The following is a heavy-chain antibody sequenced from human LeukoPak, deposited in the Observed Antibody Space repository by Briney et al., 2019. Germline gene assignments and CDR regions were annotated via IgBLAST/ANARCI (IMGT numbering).Heavy chain of an antibody. CDR1: GGTFRSSA. CDR3: ARMRGYAYSDY. Sequence: SVKVSCKVSGGTFRSSATNWVRQAPGQGLEWMGGTIPFYGATNYAQKFQGRVTITADESTGTAYMELRSLRSEDTAVYYCARMRGYAYSDYWGQGTLVTVSS. D-gene: IGHD2-15*01. V-gene: IGHV1-69*13. CDR2: TIPFYGAT. J-gene: IGHJ4*02.